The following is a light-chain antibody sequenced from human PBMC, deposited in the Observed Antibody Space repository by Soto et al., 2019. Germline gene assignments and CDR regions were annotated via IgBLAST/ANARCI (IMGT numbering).Light chain of an antibody. V-gene: IGKV3D-20*02. J-gene: IGKJ5*01. CDR2: GVY. CDR1: QTGSNSY. CDR3: QQRSNWPLT. Sequence: ILLTQSPGTLSFSPVERATLSFIASQTGSNSYLSWYQQKSAQAPRILIYGVYTRDTDIPDRLSGSGYGKELNINLRRLETEDFEVYYCQQRSNWPLTFGQGTRLEIK.